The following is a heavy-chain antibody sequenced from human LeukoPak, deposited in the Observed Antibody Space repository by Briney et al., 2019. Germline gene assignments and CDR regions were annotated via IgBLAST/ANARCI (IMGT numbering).Heavy chain of an antibody. CDR3: ASIDGYNLPAEG. Sequence: SETLSLTCTVSGGSISSYYWSWIRQPPGKGLEWIGYIYYSGNTNYNPSLKSRVTISVDTSKNQFSLKLSSVTAADTAVYYCASIDGYNLPAEGWGQGTLVTVSS. D-gene: IGHD5-24*01. V-gene: IGHV4-59*12. CDR1: GGSISSYY. J-gene: IGHJ4*02. CDR2: IYYSGNT.